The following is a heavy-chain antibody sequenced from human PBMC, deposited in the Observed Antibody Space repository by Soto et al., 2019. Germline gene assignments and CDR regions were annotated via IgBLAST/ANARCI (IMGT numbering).Heavy chain of an antibody. V-gene: IGHV5-51*01. CDR2: IYPGDSDT. J-gene: IGHJ6*02. CDR1: GYSFTSYW. CDR3: VTDYYDSSGLGARYYGTDV. Sequence: GESLKISCKGSGYSFTSYWIGWVRQMPGKGLEWMGIIYPGDSDTRYSPSFQGQVTISADKSISTAYLQWSSLKASDTAMYYCVTDYYDSSGLGARYYGTDVWGQGTTVTLSS. D-gene: IGHD3-22*01.